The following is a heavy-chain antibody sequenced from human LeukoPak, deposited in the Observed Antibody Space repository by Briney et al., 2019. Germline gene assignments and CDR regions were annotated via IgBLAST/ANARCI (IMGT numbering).Heavy chain of an antibody. D-gene: IGHD3-22*01. CDR1: GYTLTELS. V-gene: IGHV1-69*02. CDR2: IIPILGIA. Sequence: GASVKVSCKVSGYTLTELSMHWVRQAPGQGLEWMGRIIPILGIANYAQKFQGRVTVTADKSTSTAYMELSSLRSEDTAVYYCARAPAVYDSSGYYRGWGQGTLVTVSS. J-gene: IGHJ1*01. CDR3: ARAPAVYDSSGYYRG.